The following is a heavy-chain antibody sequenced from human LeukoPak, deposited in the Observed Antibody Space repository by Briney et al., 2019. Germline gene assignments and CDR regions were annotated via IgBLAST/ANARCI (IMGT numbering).Heavy chain of an antibody. D-gene: IGHD5-18*01. CDR2: MNPNSGNT. CDR1: GYTFTSCD. V-gene: IGHV1-8*01. CDR3: ARGFRGYSYGKKYYYYYYMDV. J-gene: IGHJ6*03. Sequence: ASVKVSCKASGYTFTSCDINWVRQATGQGLEWMGWMNPNSGNTGYAQKFQGRVTMTRNTSISTAYMELSSLRSEDTAVYYCARGFRGYSYGKKYYYYYYMDVWGKGTTVTVSS.